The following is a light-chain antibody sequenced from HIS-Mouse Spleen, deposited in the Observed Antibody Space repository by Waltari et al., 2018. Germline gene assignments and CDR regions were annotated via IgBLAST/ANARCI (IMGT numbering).Light chain of an antibody. CDR2: EGS. CDR3: CSYAGSSTWV. V-gene: IGLV2-23*01. CDR1: TSDFWVYKL. Sequence: QSALTQPASVSGSPGQSITLSCTGTTSDFWVYKLVTWYHHHPGKAPKLMIYEGSKRPSGVSNRFSGSKSGNTASLTISGLQAEDEADYYCCSYAGSSTWVFGGGTKLTVL. J-gene: IGLJ3*02.